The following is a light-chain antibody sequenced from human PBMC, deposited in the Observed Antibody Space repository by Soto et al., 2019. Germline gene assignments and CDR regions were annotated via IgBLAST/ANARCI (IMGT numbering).Light chain of an antibody. V-gene: IGKV3-20*01. CDR3: QSYGTSRT. CDR1: QSVSSY. CDR2: AAS. Sequence: IVLTQSPGTLSLSPGERATLSCRASQSVSSYLAWYQQKPGQAPRLFIYAASSRATGIPDRFSGSGSETDFTLTITRLGPEDFAVYYCQSYGTSRTFGGGTRLEIK. J-gene: IGKJ4*01.